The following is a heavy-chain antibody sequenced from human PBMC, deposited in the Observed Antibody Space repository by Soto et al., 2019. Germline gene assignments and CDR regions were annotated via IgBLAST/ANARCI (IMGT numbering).Heavy chain of an antibody. Sequence: GGSLRLSCAASGFTFNTYDMHWVRQAPGKGLEWVAMISFDSRDQYYADYFKVRFTISRDTSENTGYLQMNSLRVDDTGVFFCARAQAIYGSRYWYFGVWGRGTLVTVSS. CDR1: GFTFNTYD. D-gene: IGHD3-10*01. CDR3: ARAQAIYGSRYWYFGV. V-gene: IGHV3-30*03. J-gene: IGHJ2*01. CDR2: ISFDSRDQ.